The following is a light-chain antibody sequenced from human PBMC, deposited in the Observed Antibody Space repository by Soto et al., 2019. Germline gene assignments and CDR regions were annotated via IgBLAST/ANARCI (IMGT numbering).Light chain of an antibody. V-gene: IGLV2-14*01. CDR3: CAYTTSNTRQIV. CDR2: DVS. Sequence: QSVLTQPASVSGSPGQSIPISCTGTSSDVSGYNYVSWYQQHPGKAPKFMIYDVSNRPSGDSTRFSVFKFGNTASLTKTGLLAEDEADYYCCAYTTSNTRQIVFVTGTKVTVL. CDR1: SSDVSGYNY. J-gene: IGLJ1*01.